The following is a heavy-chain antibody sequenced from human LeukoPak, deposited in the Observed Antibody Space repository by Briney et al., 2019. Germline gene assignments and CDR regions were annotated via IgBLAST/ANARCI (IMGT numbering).Heavy chain of an antibody. V-gene: IGHV4-34*01. J-gene: IGHJ3*02. CDR1: GGSFSGYY. Sequence: SETLSLTCAVYGGSFSGYYWSWIRQPPGKGLEWIGEINHSGSTNYNPSLKSRVTISVDTSKNQFSLKLSSVTAADTAVYYCARASRGYIAARRAFDIWGQGTMVTVSS. CDR2: INHSGST. D-gene: IGHD6-6*01. CDR3: ARASRGYIAARRAFDI.